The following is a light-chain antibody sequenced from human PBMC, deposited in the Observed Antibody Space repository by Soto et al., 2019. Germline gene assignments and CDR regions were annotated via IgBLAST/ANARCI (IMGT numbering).Light chain of an antibody. J-gene: IGKJ5*01. CDR1: QSVDTN. Sequence: YRSTLSLSREEIVTRSSKSSQSVDTNLAWYQQKPGQAPRVLIYGASMRAAGIPARFSGSGSGTAFTLTINSLQPEDFALYTCQQYTSWPLNTFGQGTTLDIK. CDR2: GAS. V-gene: IGKV3-15*01. CDR3: QQYTSWPLNT.